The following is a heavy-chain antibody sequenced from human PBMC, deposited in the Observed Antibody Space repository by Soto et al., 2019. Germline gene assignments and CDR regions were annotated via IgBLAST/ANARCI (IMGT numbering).Heavy chain of an antibody. J-gene: IGHJ6*02. V-gene: IGHV1-18*01. Sequence: ASVKVSCKASGYTFTSYGICWVRQAPGQGLEWMGWISAYNGNTNYAQKLQGRVTMTTDTSTSTAYMELRSLRSDDTAVYYCARVNLLRYFDWLPLDYYYYGMAVWGQGTTVTVSS. D-gene: IGHD3-9*01. CDR3: ARVNLLRYFDWLPLDYYYYGMAV. CDR1: GYTFTSYG. CDR2: ISAYNGNT.